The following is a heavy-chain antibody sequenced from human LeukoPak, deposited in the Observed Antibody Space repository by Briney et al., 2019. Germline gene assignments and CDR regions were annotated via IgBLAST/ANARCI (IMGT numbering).Heavy chain of an antibody. D-gene: IGHD2-15*01. CDR2: IYYSGST. V-gene: IGHV4-59*01. J-gene: IGHJ5*02. CDR1: GGSISSYY. CDR3: ARDRSLCSGGSCYSGWFDP. Sequence: SETLSLTCTVSGGSISSYYWSWIRQPPGKGLEWIGCIYYSGSTNYNPSLKSRVTISVDTSKNQFSLKLSSVTAADTAVYYCARDRSLCSGGSCYSGWFDPWGQGTLVTVSS.